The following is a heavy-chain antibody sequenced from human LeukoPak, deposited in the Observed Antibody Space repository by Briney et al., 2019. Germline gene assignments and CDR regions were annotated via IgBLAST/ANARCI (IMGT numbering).Heavy chain of an antibody. V-gene: IGHV1-2*02. CDR2: INPNSAGT. CDR1: GYTFIRNG. J-gene: IGHJ3*02. Sequence: ASVKVSCKASGYTFIRNGISWVRQAPGQGLEWMGWINPNSAGTNYAQKFQGRVTMTRDTSISTAYMELSRLRSDDTAVYYCASIGGIVASGPFDIWGQGTMVSVSS. CDR3: ASIGGIVASGPFDI. D-gene: IGHD6-13*01.